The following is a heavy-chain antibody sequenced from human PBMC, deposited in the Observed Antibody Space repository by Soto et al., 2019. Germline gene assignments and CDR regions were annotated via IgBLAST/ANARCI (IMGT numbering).Heavy chain of an antibody. J-gene: IGHJ3*02. CDR2: IWMDGKNK. V-gene: IGHV3-33*01. CDR1: GFTFSSYG. Sequence: GGSLRLSCAASGFTFSSYGMHWVRQAPGKGLEWVAVIWMDGKNKYYADSVKGRFTISRDNSKSTLDLQMSSLRVEDTAVYYCARDKGADAPIDMWGQGTMVTVSS. CDR3: ARDKGADAPIDM.